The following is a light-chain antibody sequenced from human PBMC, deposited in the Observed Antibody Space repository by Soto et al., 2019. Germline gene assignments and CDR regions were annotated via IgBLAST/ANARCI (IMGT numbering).Light chain of an antibody. CDR1: QGISSY. CDR2: AAS. Sequence: IQFTQSPSSLSASVGDRVTITCRASQGISSYLAWYQQKPGKAPKVLIYAASTLQGGVPSRFSGSGSGTDFTLTISSLQPEDFATYYCQQLNNYPLTFGQGTRLEIK. CDR3: QQLNNYPLT. J-gene: IGKJ5*01. V-gene: IGKV1-9*01.